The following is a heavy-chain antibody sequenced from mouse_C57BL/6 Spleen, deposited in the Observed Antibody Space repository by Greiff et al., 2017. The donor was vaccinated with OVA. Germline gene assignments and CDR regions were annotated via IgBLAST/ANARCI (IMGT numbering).Heavy chain of an antibody. CDR1: GYTFTSYW. CDR3: ARCWAYYYAMDY. D-gene: IGHD4-1*01. CDR2: INPSNGGT. J-gene: IGHJ4*01. V-gene: IGHV1-53*01. Sequence: QVQLQQSGTELVKPGASVKLSCKASGYTFTSYWMHWVKQRPGQGLEWIGNINPSNGGTNYNEKFKSKATLTVDKSSSTAYMQLSSLTSEDSAVYYCARCWAYYYAMDYWGQGTSVTVSS.